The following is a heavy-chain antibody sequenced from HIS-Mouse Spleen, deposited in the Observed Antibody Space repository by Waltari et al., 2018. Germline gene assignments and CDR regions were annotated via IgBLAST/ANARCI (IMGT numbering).Heavy chain of an antibody. CDR2: INPNSGGT. D-gene: IGHD6-6*01. Sequence: QVQLVQSGAEVKKPGASVTVSCKASGYTVTGYYMHRVRQAPGQGLEWMGWINPNSGGTNYAQKFQGRVTMTRDTSISTAYMELSRLRSDDTAVYYCARVYSSSWRGFDYWGQGTLVTVSS. CDR1: GYTVTGYY. V-gene: IGHV1-2*02. J-gene: IGHJ4*02. CDR3: ARVYSSSWRGFDY.